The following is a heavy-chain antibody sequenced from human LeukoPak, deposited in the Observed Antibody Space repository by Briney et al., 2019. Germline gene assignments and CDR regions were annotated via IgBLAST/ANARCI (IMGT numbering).Heavy chain of an antibody. Sequence: QPGGSLRLSCAASGFTFSSYGMSWVRQAPGKGLEWVSAISGSGGSTYYADSVKGRFTISRDNSKNTLYLQMISLRAEDTAVYYCAKVGSYYGSGSYGYYYYMDVWGKGTTVTISS. CDR1: GFTFSSYG. V-gene: IGHV3-23*01. D-gene: IGHD3-10*01. J-gene: IGHJ6*03. CDR3: AKVGSYYGSGSYGYYYYMDV. CDR2: ISGSGGST.